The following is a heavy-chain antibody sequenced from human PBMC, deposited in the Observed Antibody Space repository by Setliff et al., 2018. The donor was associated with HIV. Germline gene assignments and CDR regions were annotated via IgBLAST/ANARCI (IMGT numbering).Heavy chain of an antibody. CDR1: GLTLSSYA. J-gene: IGHJ5*02. V-gene: IGHV3-23*01. D-gene: IGHD2-2*01. Sequence: PGGSLRLSCAASGLTLSSYAMSWVRQAPGKGLEWVSSISGSGGSPYYADSVKGRFTISRDNGKDSLYLQMNSLRADDTALYYCAREGRVVVGAPTVIDVPNPLQALPWG. CDR2: ISGSGGSP. CDR3: AREGRVVVGAPTVIDVPNPLQALP.